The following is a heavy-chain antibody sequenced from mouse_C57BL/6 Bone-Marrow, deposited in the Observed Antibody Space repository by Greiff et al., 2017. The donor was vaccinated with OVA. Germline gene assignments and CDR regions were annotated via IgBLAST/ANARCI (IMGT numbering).Heavy chain of an antibody. J-gene: IGHJ3*01. CDR2: ISNGGGST. CDR3: ARLYGAD. V-gene: IGHV5-12*01. D-gene: IGHD1-1*02. Sequence: EVKLMESGGGLVQPGGSLKLSCAASGFTFSDYYMYWVRQTPEKRLEWVAYISNGGGSTYYPATVKGRFTISRDNAKNTLYLQVSRLKSEETAMYYCARLYGADWGQGTLVTVSA. CDR1: GFTFSDYY.